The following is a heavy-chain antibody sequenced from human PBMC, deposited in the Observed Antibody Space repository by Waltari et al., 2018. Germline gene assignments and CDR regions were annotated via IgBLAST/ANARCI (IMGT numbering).Heavy chain of an antibody. J-gene: IGHJ5*02. V-gene: IGHV4-59*01. CDR2: IYYSGST. D-gene: IGHD6-6*01. CDR1: GGSISSYY. CDR3: ARDRGDSSSSGWFDP. Sequence: QVQLQESGPGLVKPSETLSLTCTVSGGSISSYYRSWIRQPPGKGLEWIGYIYYSGSTNYNPSLKSRVTISVDTSKNQFSLKLSSVTAADTAVYYCARDRGDSSSSGWFDPWGQGTLVTVSS.